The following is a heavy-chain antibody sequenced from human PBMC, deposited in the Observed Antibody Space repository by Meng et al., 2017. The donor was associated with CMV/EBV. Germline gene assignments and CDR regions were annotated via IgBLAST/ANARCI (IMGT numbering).Heavy chain of an antibody. V-gene: IGHV4-34*01. Sequence: QLQQWGAGLLKPSETLSPTCAGYGGSFSGYYWSWIRQPPGKGLEWIGEINHSGSTNYNPSLKSRVTISVDTSKNQFSLKLSSVTAADTAVYYCARGGIAAAGPFDYWGQGTLVTVSS. CDR2: INHSGST. CDR3: ARGGIAAAGPFDY. J-gene: IGHJ4*02. D-gene: IGHD6-13*01. CDR1: GGSFSGYY.